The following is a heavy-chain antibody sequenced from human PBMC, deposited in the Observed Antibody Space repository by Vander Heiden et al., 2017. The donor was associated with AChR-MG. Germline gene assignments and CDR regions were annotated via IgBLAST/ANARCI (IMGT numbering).Heavy chain of an antibody. Sequence: QVQLVESGGGVVQPGGSLRLSCAASGFTFSSYGMHWVRQAPGKGLEWVAFIRYDGSNKYYADSVKGRFTISRDNSKNTLYLQMNSLRAEDTAVYYCAKDLSLEWFFDYWGQGTLVTVSS. V-gene: IGHV3-30*02. CDR1: GFTFSSYG. CDR2: IRYDGSNK. D-gene: IGHD3-3*01. CDR3: AKDLSLEWFFDY. J-gene: IGHJ4*02.